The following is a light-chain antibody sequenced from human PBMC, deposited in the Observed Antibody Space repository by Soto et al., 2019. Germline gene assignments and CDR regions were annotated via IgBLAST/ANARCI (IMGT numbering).Light chain of an antibody. CDR1: QTIIRN. CDR2: AAS. J-gene: IGKJ4*01. CDR3: QQGYHTPLT. Sequence: DIQMTQSPVSLSASVGDRVTITCRATQTIIRNLNWYQQKPGKAPKLLSFAASSLQSGVPLRFSGSGSGPDFTLTISSLQPEDFATYYCQQGYHTPLTFGGGTKGEIK. V-gene: IGKV1-39*01.